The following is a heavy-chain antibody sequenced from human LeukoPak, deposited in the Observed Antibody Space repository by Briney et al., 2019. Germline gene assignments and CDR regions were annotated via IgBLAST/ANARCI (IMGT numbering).Heavy chain of an antibody. CDR2: IIPIFGTA. J-gene: IGHJ6*02. CDR1: GGTFSSYA. Sequence: ASVKVSCKASGGTFSSYAISWVRQAPGQGLGWMGGIIPIFGTANYAQKFQGRVTITADESTSTAYMELSSLRSEDTAVYYCASVYKYGMDVWGQGTTVIVSS. CDR3: ASVYKYGMDV. V-gene: IGHV1-69*13.